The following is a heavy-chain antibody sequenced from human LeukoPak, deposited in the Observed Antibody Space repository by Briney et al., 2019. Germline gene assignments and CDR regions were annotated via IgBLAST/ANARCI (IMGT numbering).Heavy chain of an antibody. J-gene: IGHJ3*02. CDR2: IYHSGST. CDR3: AREITLDAFDI. Sequence: SWVRQPPGKGLEWIGEIYHSGSTNYNPSLKSRVTISVDKSKNQFSLKLSSVTAADTAVYYCAREITLDAFDIWGQGTMVTVSS. V-gene: IGHV4-4*02.